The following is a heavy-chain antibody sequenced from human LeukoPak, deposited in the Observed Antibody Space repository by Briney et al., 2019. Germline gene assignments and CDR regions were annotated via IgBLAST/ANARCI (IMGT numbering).Heavy chain of an antibody. CDR2: ISGSGGST. J-gene: IGHJ4*02. V-gene: IGHV3-23*01. Sequence: GGSLRLSCAASRFTFSNYAMSWVRQAPGKGLEWVSTISGSGGSTYYADSVKGRFTISRDNSKNTLHLQMNSLRAEDTAVYYCAKSTYYDSSGFYREYYFDYWGQGTLVTVSS. CDR1: RFTFSNYA. D-gene: IGHD3-22*01. CDR3: AKSTYYDSSGFYREYYFDY.